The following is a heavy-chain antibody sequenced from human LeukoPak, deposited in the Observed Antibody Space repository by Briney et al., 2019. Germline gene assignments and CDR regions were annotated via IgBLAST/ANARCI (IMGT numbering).Heavy chain of an antibody. CDR1: GYSFTNYW. D-gene: IGHD3-10*01. CDR3: ARSYGSGSYYNDPDY. CDR2: IHPSDSYT. Sequence: GESLRISCKGSGYSFTNYWISWVRQMPGKGLEWRGRIHPSDSYTNYSPSFQGHVTISADKSISTAYLEWSSLKGSDTGMYYCARSYGSGSYYNDPDYGGQGTLLTVSS. V-gene: IGHV5-10-1*01. J-gene: IGHJ4*02.